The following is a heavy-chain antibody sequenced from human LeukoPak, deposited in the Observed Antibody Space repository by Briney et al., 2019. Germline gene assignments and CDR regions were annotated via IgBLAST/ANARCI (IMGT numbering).Heavy chain of an antibody. J-gene: IGHJ3*02. Sequence: PGGSLRLSCEVSGFTFSSYSMNWVRQAPGKGLEWVSYINNSSSTIYYADSVKGRFTISRDNAKNSLFLQMNSLRAEDTAVYYCEYGYSSSSKDAFDIWGQGTMVTVSS. CDR3: EYGYSSSSKDAFDI. CDR2: INNSSSTI. CDR1: GFTFSSYS. V-gene: IGHV3-48*01. D-gene: IGHD6-6*01.